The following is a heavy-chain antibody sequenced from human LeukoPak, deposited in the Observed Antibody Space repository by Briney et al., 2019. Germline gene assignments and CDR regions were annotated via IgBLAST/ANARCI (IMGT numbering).Heavy chain of an antibody. CDR2: ISYDGSNK. V-gene: IGHV3-30*18. CDR3: AKELTGDRSSTGY. D-gene: IGHD7-27*01. CDR1: GFTFSSYG. Sequence: GGSLRLSCAASGFTFSSYGMHWVRQAPGKGLEWVAVISYDGSNKCYADSVKGRFTISRDNSKNTLYLQMNSLRAEDTAVYYCAKELTGDRSSTGYWGQGTLATVSS. J-gene: IGHJ4*02.